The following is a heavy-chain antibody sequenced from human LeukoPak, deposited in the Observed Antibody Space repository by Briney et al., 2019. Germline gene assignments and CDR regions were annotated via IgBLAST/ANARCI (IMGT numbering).Heavy chain of an antibody. D-gene: IGHD1-26*01. V-gene: IGHV1-18*01. J-gene: IGHJ6*02. CDR3: ARRGALPSYYYYYGMDV. Sequence: ASVKVSCKASGYTFTSYGISWVRLAPGQGLEWMGWISAYNGNTNYAQKFQGRVTMTRDTSISTAYMELSRLRSDDTAVYYCARRGALPSYYYYYGMDVWGQGTTVTVSS. CDR2: ISAYNGNT. CDR1: GYTFTSYG.